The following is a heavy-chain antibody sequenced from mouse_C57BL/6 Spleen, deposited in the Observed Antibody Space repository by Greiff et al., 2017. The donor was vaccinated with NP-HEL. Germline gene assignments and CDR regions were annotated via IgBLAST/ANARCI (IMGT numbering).Heavy chain of an antibody. Sequence: EVKLMESEGGLVQPGSSMKLSCTASGFTFSDYYMAWVRQVPEKGLEWVANINYDGSSTYYLDSLKSRFIISRDNAKNILYLQMSSLKSEDTATYYCARDGGDYDYFDYWGQGTTLTVSS. J-gene: IGHJ2*01. CDR2: INYDGSST. CDR3: ARDGGDYDYFDY. D-gene: IGHD2-4*01. CDR1: GFTFSDYY. V-gene: IGHV5-16*01.